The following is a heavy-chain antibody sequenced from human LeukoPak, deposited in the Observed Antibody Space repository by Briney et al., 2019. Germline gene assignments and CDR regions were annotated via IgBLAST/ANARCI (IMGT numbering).Heavy chain of an antibody. CDR1: GFTVSSNY. V-gene: IGHV3-53*01. J-gene: IGHJ4*02. D-gene: IGHD5/OR15-5a*01. CDR3: ARVRGVGSTIPYYFDY. CDR2: IYSGGST. Sequence: GGSLRLSCAASGFTVSSNYMSWVRQAPGKGLEWVSAIYSGGSTYYTDSVKGRFTISRDNSKNTLFLQMNSLRAEDTAVYYCARVRGVGSTIPYYFDYWGQGTLVTVSS.